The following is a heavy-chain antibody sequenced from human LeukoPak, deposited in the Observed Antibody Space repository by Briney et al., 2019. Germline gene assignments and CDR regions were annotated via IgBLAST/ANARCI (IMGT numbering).Heavy chain of an antibody. CDR1: GGTFSSYA. CDR3: ATPGMAAAGIGFGFDY. CDR2: IIPTFGTA. D-gene: IGHD6-13*01. V-gene: IGHV1-69*05. J-gene: IGHJ4*02. Sequence: SVKVSCKASGGTFSSYAISWVRQAPGQGLEWMGRIIPTFGTANYAQKFQGRVTITTDESTSTAYMELSSLRSEDTAVYYCATPGMAAAGIGFGFDYWGQGTLVTVSS.